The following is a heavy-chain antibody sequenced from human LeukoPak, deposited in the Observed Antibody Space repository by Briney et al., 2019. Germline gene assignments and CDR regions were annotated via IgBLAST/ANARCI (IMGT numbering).Heavy chain of an antibody. Sequence: GGSLRLSCAASGFTFSSYAMSWVRQAPGKGLEWVSAISGSGGSTYYADSVKGRFTISRDNSKNTLYLQMNSLRAEDTAIYYCAKNGDRGAYCSGGSCFPYYYYYIDVWGKGTTVTISS. CDR3: AKNGDRGAYCSGGSCFPYYYYYIDV. V-gene: IGHV3-23*01. CDR2: ISGSGGST. CDR1: GFTFSSYA. J-gene: IGHJ6*03. D-gene: IGHD2-15*01.